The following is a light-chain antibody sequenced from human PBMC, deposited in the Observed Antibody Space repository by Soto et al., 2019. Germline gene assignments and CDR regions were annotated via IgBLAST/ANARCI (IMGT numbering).Light chain of an antibody. CDR1: QSISSW. Sequence: DIQMTQSPSTLSAYVGDRVTITCRASQSISSWLPWYQQKPGKAPKLLIYKASTLQSGVPSRFSGSGSGTEFTLAISSLQPDDSATYYCQQYNDNWTFGQGTKVDIK. J-gene: IGKJ1*01. CDR3: QQYNDNWT. CDR2: KAS. V-gene: IGKV1-5*03.